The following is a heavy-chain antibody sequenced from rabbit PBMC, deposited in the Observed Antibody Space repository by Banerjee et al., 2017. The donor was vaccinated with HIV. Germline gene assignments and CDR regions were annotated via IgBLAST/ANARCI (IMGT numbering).Heavy chain of an antibody. CDR1: GFSFSNKYV. Sequence: QSLQESGGGLFQPGGSLALTCTASGFSFSNKYVMCWVRQAPGKGLEWIGCINSSSRNVVYASWATGRFTISKTSSTTVTLQMTSLTAADTATYLCARMPWTIGWDQTLWGQGTLVTVS. V-gene: IGHV1S40*01. D-gene: IGHD4-1*01. CDR2: INSSSRNV. CDR3: ARMPWTIGWDQTL. J-gene: IGHJ3*01.